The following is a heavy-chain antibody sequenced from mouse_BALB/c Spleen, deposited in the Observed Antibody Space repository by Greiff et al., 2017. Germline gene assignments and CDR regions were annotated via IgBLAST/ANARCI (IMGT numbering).Heavy chain of an antibody. CDR1: GYTFPDYA. V-gene: IGHV1S137*01. J-gene: IGHJ4*01. D-gene: IGHD2-1*01. CDR2: ISTYYGDA. Sequence: QVQLQQSGAELVRPGVSVKISCKGSGYTFPDYAMHWVKQSHAKSLEWIGVISTYYGDASYNQKFKGKATMTVDKSSSTAYMELARLTSEDSAIYYCARKEGNYVDAMDYWGQGTSVTVSS. CDR3: ARKEGNYVDAMDY.